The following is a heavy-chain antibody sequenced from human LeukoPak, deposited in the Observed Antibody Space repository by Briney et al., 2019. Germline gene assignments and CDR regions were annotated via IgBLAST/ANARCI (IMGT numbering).Heavy chain of an antibody. CDR2: IFASGST. J-gene: IGHJ5*02. V-gene: IGHV4-61*02. Sequence: SETLSLTCSVSGGSISSGSFFWSWIRQPAGKGLEWIGRIFASGSTTYNPSLKSRVTISVDTSKNRFSLNLTSVTAADTALYFCARTHFDSLGWFDPWGQGIQVIVSS. CDR1: GGSISSGSFF. CDR3: ARTHFDSLGWFDP. D-gene: IGHD3-9*01.